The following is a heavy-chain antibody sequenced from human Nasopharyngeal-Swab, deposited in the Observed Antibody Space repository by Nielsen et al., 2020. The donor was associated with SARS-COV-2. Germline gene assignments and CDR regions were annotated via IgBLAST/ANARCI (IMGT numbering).Heavy chain of an antibody. J-gene: IGHJ6*02. V-gene: IGHV3-30*04. Sequence: GSLRLSCAASGFTFSSYAMHWVRQAPGKGLEWVAVISYDGSNKYYADSVKGRFTISRDNSKNTLYLQMNSLRAEDTAVYYCASLDIVATINYYGMDVWGQGTTVTVSS. D-gene: IGHD5-12*01. CDR2: ISYDGSNK. CDR3: ASLDIVATINYYGMDV. CDR1: GFTFSSYA.